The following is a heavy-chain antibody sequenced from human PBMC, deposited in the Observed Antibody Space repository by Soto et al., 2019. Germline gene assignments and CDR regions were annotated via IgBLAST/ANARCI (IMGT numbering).Heavy chain of an antibody. D-gene: IGHD1-26*01. CDR3: ARGEELLLASES. CDR1: GYTFTRYD. CDR2: MNPNSGNT. V-gene: IGHV1-8*01. J-gene: IGHJ4*02. Sequence: QVQLVQSGAEVKKPGASVKVSCKASGYTFTRYDINWVRQATGQGLEWMGWMNPNSGNTGYAQKLQGRVTMTRNTSISTAYMELSSLRSEDTAVYYCARGEELLLASESGGQGTLVTVSS.